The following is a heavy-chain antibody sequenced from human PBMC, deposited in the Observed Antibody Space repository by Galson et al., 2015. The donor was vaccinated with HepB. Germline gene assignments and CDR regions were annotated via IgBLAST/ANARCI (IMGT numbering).Heavy chain of an antibody. V-gene: IGHV3-23*01. J-gene: IGHJ4*02. Sequence: SLRLSCAASGFTFSSYVMSWVRQAPGKGLEWVSTISGGGDGTSYADSVTGRFTISRDNSKNTLYLQMNSLRAEDTALFYCARHSGTYLDYWGQGTLVTVSS. D-gene: IGHD1-26*01. CDR2: ISGGGDGT. CDR1: GFTFSSYV. CDR3: ARHSGTYLDY.